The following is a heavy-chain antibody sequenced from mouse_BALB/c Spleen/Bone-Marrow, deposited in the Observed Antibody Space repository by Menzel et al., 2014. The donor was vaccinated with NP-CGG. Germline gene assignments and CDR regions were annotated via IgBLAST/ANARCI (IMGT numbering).Heavy chain of an antibody. V-gene: IGHV1-9*01. CDR3: ASGDYFDC. Sequence: QVQLQQSGAELMKPGASVKISCKATGYTFXNYWMEWVKQRPGHGLEWIGEILPGSGSTNYNEKFTGKATFTADTSSNTAYLQLSSLTSADSAVYYCASGDYFDCWGQGTTLTVSS. J-gene: IGHJ2*01. CDR2: ILPGSGST. CDR1: GYTFXNYW.